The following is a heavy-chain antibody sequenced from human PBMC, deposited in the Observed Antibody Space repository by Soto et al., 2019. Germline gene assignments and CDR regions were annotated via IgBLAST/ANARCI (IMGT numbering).Heavy chain of an antibody. D-gene: IGHD3-9*01. Sequence: QVQLQQWGAGPLRPLETLSLTCGVSGGSFSGYYWAWIRQSQGKGLEWIGEINDRGSINYNPSLKSRVSMSVDTPKNHYSLNLRSVTAEDTAVYYCARESHDILTVPPLVWYFDLWGRGTLVTVSS. CDR1: GGSFSGYY. CDR2: INDRGSI. J-gene: IGHJ2*01. CDR3: ARESHDILTVPPLVWYFDL. V-gene: IGHV4-34*01.